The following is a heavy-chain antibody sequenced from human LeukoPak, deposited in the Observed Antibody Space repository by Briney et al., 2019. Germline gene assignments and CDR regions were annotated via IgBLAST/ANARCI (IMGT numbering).Heavy chain of an antibody. Sequence: PSETLSLTCTVSGGSISSYYWSWIRQPPGKGLEWIGYIYYSGSTNYNPSLKSRVTISVDTSKNQFSLKLSSVTAADTAVYYCARGLRQRAGLRYFDYWGQGTLVTVSS. CDR2: IYYSGST. CDR3: ARGLRQRAGLRYFDY. J-gene: IGHJ4*02. D-gene: IGHD6-6*01. CDR1: GGSISSYY. V-gene: IGHV4-59*12.